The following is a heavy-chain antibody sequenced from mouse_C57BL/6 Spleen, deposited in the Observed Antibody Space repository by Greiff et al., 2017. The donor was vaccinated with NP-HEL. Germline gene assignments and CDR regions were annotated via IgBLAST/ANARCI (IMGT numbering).Heavy chain of an antibody. CDR2: ISSGSSTI. CDR3: ARRLWYFDV. D-gene: IGHD1-2*01. CDR1: GFTFSDYG. J-gene: IGHJ1*03. V-gene: IGHV5-17*01. Sequence: EVQLVESGGGLVKPGGSLKLSCAASGFTFSDYGMHWVRQAPEKGLEWVAYISSGSSTIYYADTVKGRFTISRDNAKNTLFLQMTILRSEDTAMYYCARRLWYFDVWGTGTTVTVSS.